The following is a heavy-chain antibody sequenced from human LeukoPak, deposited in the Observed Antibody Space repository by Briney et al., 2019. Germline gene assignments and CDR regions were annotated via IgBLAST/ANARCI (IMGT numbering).Heavy chain of an antibody. CDR2: INQDGSEK. CDR1: GFTFSSYA. CDR3: ARWFGEPRAFDF. D-gene: IGHD3-10*01. J-gene: IGHJ3*01. V-gene: IGHV3-7*01. Sequence: GGSLRLSCAASGFTFSSYAMSWVRQAPGKGLEWVANINQDGSEKYYVDSVKGRFTISRDNAKNSLYLQMNSLRAEDTAVYYCARWFGEPRAFDFWGRGTMVTVSS.